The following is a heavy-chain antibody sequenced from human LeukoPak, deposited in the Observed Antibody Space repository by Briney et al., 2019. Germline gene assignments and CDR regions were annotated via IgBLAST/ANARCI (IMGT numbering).Heavy chain of an antibody. V-gene: IGHV4-39*01. D-gene: IGHD5-24*01. Sequence: SENLSLTCTVSGCSISSSSYYWGWIRQPPGKGLEWSGNIYYSESAYYNPSLKTRVTRSVDTSKNQFTLKLSSVTAADTAVYYCARIGQEMATIAPPDYWGQGTLVTVPS. CDR1: GCSISSSSYY. J-gene: IGHJ4*02. CDR2: IYYSESA. CDR3: ARIGQEMATIAPPDY.